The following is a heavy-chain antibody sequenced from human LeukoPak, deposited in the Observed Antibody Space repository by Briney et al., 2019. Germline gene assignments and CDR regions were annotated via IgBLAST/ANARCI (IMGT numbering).Heavy chain of an antibody. J-gene: IGHJ4*02. D-gene: IGHD6-19*01. Sequence: GGSLRLSCAASGFTFSSYAMSWVRQAPGKGLEWVSAISGSGGSTYYADSVKGRFTISRDNSKNTLYLQMNTLRAEDTAVYYCARRYSSGWWIDYWGQGTLVTVSS. CDR2: ISGSGGST. CDR1: GFTFSSYA. V-gene: IGHV3-23*01. CDR3: ARRYSSGWWIDY.